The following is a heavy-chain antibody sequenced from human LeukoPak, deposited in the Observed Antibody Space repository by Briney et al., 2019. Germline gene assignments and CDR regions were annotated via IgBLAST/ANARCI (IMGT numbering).Heavy chain of an antibody. J-gene: IGHJ2*01. CDR1: GGSISSYY. V-gene: IGHV4-59*01. D-gene: IGHD2-2*01. Sequence: SETLSLTCTVSGGSISSYYWSWIRQPPGKGLEWIGYIYYSGSTNYNPSLKSRVTISVDTSKNQFSLKLSSVTAADTAVYYCARGNIVVVPAAMRENYWYFDLWGRGTLVTVSS. CDR2: IYYSGST. CDR3: ARGNIVVVPAAMRENYWYFDL.